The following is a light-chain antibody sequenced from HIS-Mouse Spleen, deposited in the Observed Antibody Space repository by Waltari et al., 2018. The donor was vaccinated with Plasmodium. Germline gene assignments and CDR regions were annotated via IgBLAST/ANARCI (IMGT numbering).Light chain of an antibody. CDR3: QVWDSSTVV. Sequence: SYELTQPLSVSVALGQTARIPCGGNNIGSKNVHGYQPKPGQAPVLVIYRDSNRPSGIPERFSGSNSGNTATLTISRAQAGDEADYYCQVWDSSTVVFGGGTKLTVL. V-gene: IGLV3-9*01. CDR1: NIGSKN. J-gene: IGLJ2*01. CDR2: RDS.